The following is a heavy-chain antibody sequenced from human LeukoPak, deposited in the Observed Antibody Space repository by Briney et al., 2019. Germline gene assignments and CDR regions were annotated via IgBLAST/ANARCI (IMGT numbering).Heavy chain of an antibody. Sequence: SETLSLTCTVSGGSISDDGYYWSWVRQLPGKGLEWIVHIYYGGTTEYNPSLESRITISVATSKTQFSLKLNSVTAADTAVYYCARGGATVTDYWGQGNLVTVSS. CDR3: ARGGATVTDY. D-gene: IGHD4-17*01. V-gene: IGHV4-31*03. CDR2: IYYGGTT. CDR1: GGSISDDGYY. J-gene: IGHJ4*02.